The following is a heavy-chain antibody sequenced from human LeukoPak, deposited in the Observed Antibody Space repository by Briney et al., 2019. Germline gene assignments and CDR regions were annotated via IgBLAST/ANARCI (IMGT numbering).Heavy chain of an antibody. J-gene: IGHJ4*02. Sequence: PGGSLRLSCVASGFTFSNYWMHWVRRAPGKGLVWVSRIYSDGITTTYADSVKGRFTISRDNAKNTLYLQMNSLRVEDTAVYYCARVPGGATFDYWGQGTLVTVSS. V-gene: IGHV3-74*01. D-gene: IGHD1-26*01. CDR2: IYSDGITT. CDR1: GFTFSNYW. CDR3: ARVPGGATFDY.